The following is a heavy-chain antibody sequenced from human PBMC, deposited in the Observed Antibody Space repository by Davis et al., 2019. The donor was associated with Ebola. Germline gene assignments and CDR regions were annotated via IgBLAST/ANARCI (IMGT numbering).Heavy chain of an antibody. CDR1: GFSFSRYW. CDR3: ATTQWLREFDN. Sequence: PGGSLRLSCAASGFSFSRYWMHWVRQAPGKGLVWVSRIKSDGSTKSYADSVKGRFTISRDNAKNTLFLQMNSLRAEETAVYYCATTQWLREFDNWGQGTLVTVSS. CDR2: IKSDGSTK. V-gene: IGHV3-74*01. D-gene: IGHD6-19*01. J-gene: IGHJ4*02.